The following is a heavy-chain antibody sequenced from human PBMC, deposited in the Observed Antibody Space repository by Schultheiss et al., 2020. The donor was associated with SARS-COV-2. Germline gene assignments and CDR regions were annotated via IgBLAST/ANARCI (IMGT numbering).Heavy chain of an antibody. D-gene: IGHD3-22*01. V-gene: IGHV3-30*04. CDR2: ISYDGSNK. J-gene: IGHJ6*02. CDR3: ARDLHYYDSSGYFPSYYYYGMDV. CDR1: GFTFSSYA. Sequence: GGSLRLSCAASGFTFSSYAMSWVRQAPGKGLEWVAVISYDGSNKYYADSVKGRFTISRDNSKNTLYLQMNSLRAEDTAVYYCARDLHYYDSSGYFPSYYYYGMDVWGQGTTVTVSS.